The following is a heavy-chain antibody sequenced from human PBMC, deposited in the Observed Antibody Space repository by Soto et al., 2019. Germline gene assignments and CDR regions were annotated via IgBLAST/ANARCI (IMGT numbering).Heavy chain of an antibody. CDR2: ISGSGGST. D-gene: IGHD6-13*01. J-gene: IGHJ4*02. CDR1: GFTFNNYA. Sequence: EVQLLESGGGLVQPGGSLRLSCAASGFTFNNYAMSWVRQAPGKGLEWVSAISGSGGSTYYADSVKGQFTISRDNSINTLYLQMNSLSAEDTAVYYCARSASSWYNFDYWGQGTLVTVSS. V-gene: IGHV3-23*01. CDR3: ARSASSWYNFDY.